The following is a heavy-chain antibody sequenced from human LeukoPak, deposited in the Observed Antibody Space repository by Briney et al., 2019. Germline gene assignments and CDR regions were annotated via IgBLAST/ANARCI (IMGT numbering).Heavy chain of an antibody. CDR1: GGSISSSSYY. Sequence: SETLSLTCTVSGGSISSSSYYWGWIRQPPGKGLEWIGEINDSGGTNYNPSLKSRFTISVDTPKNQFSLKLSSVTAADTAIYYCARGPRGAKSSGWYLLGFDYWGQGTLVTVSS. CDR3: ARGPRGAKSSGWYLLGFDY. CDR2: INDSGGT. J-gene: IGHJ4*02. V-gene: IGHV4-39*07. D-gene: IGHD6-19*01.